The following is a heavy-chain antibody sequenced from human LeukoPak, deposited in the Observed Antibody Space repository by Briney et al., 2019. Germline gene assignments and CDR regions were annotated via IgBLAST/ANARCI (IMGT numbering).Heavy chain of an antibody. Sequence: GGSLRLSCAASGFTFSSYEMNWVRQAPGKGLEWVSAISGSGGSTYYADSVKGRFTISRDNSKNTLYLQMNSLRAEDTAVYYCAKDDGGSYLSAFDIWGQGTMVTVSS. CDR1: GFTFSSYE. CDR3: AKDDGGSYLSAFDI. V-gene: IGHV3-23*01. J-gene: IGHJ3*02. D-gene: IGHD1-26*01. CDR2: ISGSGGST.